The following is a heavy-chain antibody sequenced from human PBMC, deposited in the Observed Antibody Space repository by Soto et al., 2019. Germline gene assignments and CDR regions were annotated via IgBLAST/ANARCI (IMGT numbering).Heavy chain of an antibody. V-gene: IGHV4-30-2*01. CDR3: ARAQFYSGSGNYNNLMFDA. D-gene: IGHD3-10*01. CDR2: MYHSGTF. J-gene: IGHJ5*02. CDR1: GGSIGGVGYS. Sequence: SETLSLTCAVSGGSIGGVGYSWSWIRQPPGGGLEWIGYMYHSGTFLKSPSLKTRLTMSLDMSKNQFSLTLNSMTAADTAVYYCARAQFYSGSGNYNNLMFDAWGQGIQVTVSS.